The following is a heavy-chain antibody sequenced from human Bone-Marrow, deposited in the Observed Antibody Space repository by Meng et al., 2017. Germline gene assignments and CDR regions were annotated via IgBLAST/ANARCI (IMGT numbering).Heavy chain of an antibody. CDR2: IYYSGST. D-gene: IGHD4-17*01. Sequence: QVQLQESGPGLGKPSQTRSLTCTVSGGSISSGDYYWSWIRQPPGKGLEWIGYIYYSGSTYYNPSLKSRVTISVDTSKNQFSLKLSSVTAADTAVYYCASSMTTVTAEIDYWGQGTLVTVSS. CDR3: ASSMTTVTAEIDY. CDR1: GGSISSGDYY. J-gene: IGHJ4*02. V-gene: IGHV4-30-4*01.